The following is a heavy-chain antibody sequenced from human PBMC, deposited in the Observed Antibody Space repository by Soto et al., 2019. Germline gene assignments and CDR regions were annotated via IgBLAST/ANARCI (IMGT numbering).Heavy chain of an antibody. D-gene: IGHD3-10*01. V-gene: IGHV4-39*07. J-gene: IGHJ6*02. CDR3: AREPGYYGSGSYGYYYYYGMDV. CDR1: GGSISSSSYY. CDR2: IYYSGST. Sequence: SETLSLTCTVSGGSISSSSYYWGWIRQPPGKGLEWIGSIYYSGSTNYNPSLKSRVTISVDTSKNQFSLKLSSVTAADTAVYYCAREPGYYGSGSYGYYYYYGMDVWGQGTTVTVSS.